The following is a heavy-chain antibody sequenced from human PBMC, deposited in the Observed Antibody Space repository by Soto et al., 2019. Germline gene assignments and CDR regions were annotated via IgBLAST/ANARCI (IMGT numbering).Heavy chain of an antibody. CDR3: AREVGAVAAPNWFDP. J-gene: IGHJ5*02. D-gene: IGHD6-19*01. CDR2: IIPIFGTA. Sequence: QVQLVQSGAEVKKPGSSVKVSCKASGGTFSSYAISWVRQAPGQGLEWMGGIIPIFGTANYAQKFQGRVTMTADTSTSAAYMELGCLRCEDTAVYYCAREVGAVAAPNWFDPWGQGTLVTVAS. V-gene: IGHV1-69*06. CDR1: GGTFSSYA.